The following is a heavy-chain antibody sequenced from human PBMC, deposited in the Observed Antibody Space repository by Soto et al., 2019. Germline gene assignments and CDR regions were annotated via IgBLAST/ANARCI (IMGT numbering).Heavy chain of an antibody. D-gene: IGHD5-18*01. CDR1: GFSVSSNY. CDR3: ARDSTWIPYYHYGMDV. Sequence: EVQLVESGGGLIQPGGSLRLSCAASGFSVSSNYMSWFRQAPGKGLEWVSVIYSGGNTHYADSVKGRFTISRDNSKNTLYLQMNSLRAEDTAVYYCARDSTWIPYYHYGMDVWGQGTKVTVSS. J-gene: IGHJ6*02. CDR2: IYSGGNT. V-gene: IGHV3-53*01.